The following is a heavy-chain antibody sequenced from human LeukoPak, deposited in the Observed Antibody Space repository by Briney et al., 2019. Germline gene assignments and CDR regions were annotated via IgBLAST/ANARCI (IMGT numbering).Heavy chain of an antibody. J-gene: IGHJ4*02. D-gene: IGHD3-10*01. Sequence: GLCWETAGYSNSVDLVDRGRLDKSKGLEWVAVISYEGSNKYYADAVKGRFTISRDNSKNTLYLQMNSLRAEDTAVYYCARDRSSGSPGYFDYWGQGTLVTVSS. CDR1: GYSNSVDL. CDR3: ARDRSSGSPGYFDY. CDR2: ISYEGSNK. V-gene: IGHV3-30*04.